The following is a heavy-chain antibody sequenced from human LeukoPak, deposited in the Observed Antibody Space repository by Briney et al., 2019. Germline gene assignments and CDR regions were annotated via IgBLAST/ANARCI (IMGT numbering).Heavy chain of an antibody. D-gene: IGHD6-19*01. V-gene: IGHV3-7*01. CDR1: GFIFSNYW. CDR3: AGPPQAGPFDY. Sequence: EGSLRLSCAASGFIFSNYWLTWVRQATGKGLEWVANIKPDGSEKNYVDSVKGRFTISRDNAKNSLYLQMSSLRAEDTAVYYCAGPPQAGPFDYWGQGTLVTVSS. J-gene: IGHJ4*02. CDR2: IKPDGSEK.